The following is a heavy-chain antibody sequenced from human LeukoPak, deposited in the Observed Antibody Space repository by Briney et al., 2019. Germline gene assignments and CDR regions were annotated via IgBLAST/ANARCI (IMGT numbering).Heavy chain of an antibody. CDR1: GGSISSGSYY. D-gene: IGHD2-2*01. J-gene: IGHJ3*02. V-gene: IGHV4-61*02. CDR3: ARDNSGPSRYAFDI. Sequence: SQTLSLTCTVSGGSISSGSYYWSWIRQPAGKGLEWIGRIYTSGSTNYNPSLKSRVTISVDTSKNQFSLKLSSVTAADTAVYYCARDNSGPSRYAFDIWGQGTMVTVSS. CDR2: IYTSGST.